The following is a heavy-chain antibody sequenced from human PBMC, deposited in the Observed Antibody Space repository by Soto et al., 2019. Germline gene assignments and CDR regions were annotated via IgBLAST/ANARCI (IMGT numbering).Heavy chain of an antibody. D-gene: IGHD6-19*01. V-gene: IGHV1-18*01. CDR1: GYSFTNYG. CDR2: ISAYNGDT. J-gene: IGHJ6*03. Sequence: GASVKVSCKASGYSFTNYGITWVRQAPGQGFEWMGWISAYNGDTNCAQKLQGRVTMTTDASTSTAYLELRSLRSDDTAVYYCARDRGVAPPVAGNTHYYYYMDVWGKGTTVTVSS. CDR3: ARDRGVAPPVAGNTHYYYYMDV.